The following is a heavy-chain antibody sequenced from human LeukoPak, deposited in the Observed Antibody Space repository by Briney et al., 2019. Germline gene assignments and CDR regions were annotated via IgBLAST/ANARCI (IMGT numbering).Heavy chain of an antibody. D-gene: IGHD3-3*01. CDR2: ISGSGGST. J-gene: IGHJ4*02. Sequence: PGGSLRLSCAASGFTFSSYAMSWVRQAPGKGLEWVSAISGSGGSTYYADSVKGRFTISRDNSKNTLYLQMNSPRAEDTAVYYCAKFGYDFWSGYRKFDYWGQGTLVTVSS. CDR3: AKFGYDFWSGYRKFDY. CDR1: GFTFSSYA. V-gene: IGHV3-23*01.